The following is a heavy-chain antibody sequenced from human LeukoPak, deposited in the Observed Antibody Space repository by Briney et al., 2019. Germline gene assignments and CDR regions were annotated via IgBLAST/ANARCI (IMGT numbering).Heavy chain of an antibody. CDR1: GFTFSSYE. D-gene: IGHD3-22*01. V-gene: IGHV3-48*03. CDR2: ISSSGSTI. CDR3: ARGEAYYYDSSGYTY. J-gene: IGHJ4*02. Sequence: GGSLRLSCAASGFTFSSYEMNWVRQAPGKGLEWVSNISSSGSTIYYADSVKGRFTISRDNAKNSLYLQMNSLRAEDTAVYYCARGEAYYYDSSGYTYWGQGTLVTVSS.